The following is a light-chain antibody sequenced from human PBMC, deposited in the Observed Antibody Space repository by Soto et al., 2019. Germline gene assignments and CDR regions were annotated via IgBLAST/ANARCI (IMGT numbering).Light chain of an antibody. Sequence: EIVLTQSPGTLSLSPGERATLSCRASQSVSSSYLAWYQQKPGQAPRLLIYAASSRATGIPDRFSGSGSGTYCTLTISRLEPEDFAVYYFQQYGSSPWTFGQGTEVEIK. CDR3: QQYGSSPWT. J-gene: IGKJ1*01. V-gene: IGKV3-20*01. CDR1: QSVSSSY. CDR2: AAS.